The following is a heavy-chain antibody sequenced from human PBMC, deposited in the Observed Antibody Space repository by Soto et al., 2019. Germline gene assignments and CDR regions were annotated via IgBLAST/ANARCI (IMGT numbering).Heavy chain of an antibody. CDR2: ISHLENT. Sequence: QLQLQESGSGVVKTSETLSLTCTVSGASISYGGFSWSWIRQSPGKGLEWIGYISHLENTYLHPSFNSRLTMSIDRTRNQFSLKLSSVTAADMAVYYCARGGGYDSFDYWGQGVLVTVSS. CDR3: ARGGGYDSFDY. D-gene: IGHD5-12*01. CDR1: GASISYGGFS. J-gene: IGHJ4*02. V-gene: IGHV4-30-2*06.